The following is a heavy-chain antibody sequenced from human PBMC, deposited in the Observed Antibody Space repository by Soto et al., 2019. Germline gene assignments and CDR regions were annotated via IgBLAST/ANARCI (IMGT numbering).Heavy chain of an antibody. D-gene: IGHD2-15*01. CDR1: GYTFISHG. CDR3: ARVSSSIVVVPDYGMDV. J-gene: IGHJ6*02. V-gene: IGHV1-18*04. Sequence: QVQLVQSGVEVKKPGASVKVSCKASGYTFISHGISWVPQAPGQGLEWMGWISGKNGNTNYAQKLQGRVTLTRDTSTGAACMELRSVGSGDTAVYYCARVSSSIVVVPDYGMDVWGQGTTVTVSS. CDR2: ISGKNGNT.